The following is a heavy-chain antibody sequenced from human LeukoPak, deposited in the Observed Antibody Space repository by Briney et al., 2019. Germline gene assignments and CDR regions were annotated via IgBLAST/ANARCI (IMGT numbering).Heavy chain of an antibody. CDR2: ISGSATNT. CDR3: AKADNDSLRSYFDS. CDR1: GFTFSNYA. Sequence: GGSLRLSCAASGFTFSNYAMSWVRQAPGKGLEWVSGISGSATNTYSADSVKGRFTISRDNSKNTLYLQLNTLRAEDTAVYYCAKADNDSLRSYFDSWGLGTLVTVSS. V-gene: IGHV3-23*01. J-gene: IGHJ4*02. D-gene: IGHD3-22*01.